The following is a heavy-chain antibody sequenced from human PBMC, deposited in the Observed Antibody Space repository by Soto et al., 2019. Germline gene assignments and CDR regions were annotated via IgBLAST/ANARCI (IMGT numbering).Heavy chain of an antibody. CDR2: ISSSGSTI. Sequence: EVQLVESGGGLVQPGGSLRLSCAASGFTFSSYEMNWVRQAPGKGLEWVSYISSSGSTIYYADSVKGRFTISRDNAKNSLYLQMNSLRAEDTAVYYCARTPSEYYDFWSGPHYYGMDVWGQGTTVTVSS. D-gene: IGHD3-3*01. CDR1: GFTFSSYE. V-gene: IGHV3-48*03. J-gene: IGHJ6*02. CDR3: ARTPSEYYDFWSGPHYYGMDV.